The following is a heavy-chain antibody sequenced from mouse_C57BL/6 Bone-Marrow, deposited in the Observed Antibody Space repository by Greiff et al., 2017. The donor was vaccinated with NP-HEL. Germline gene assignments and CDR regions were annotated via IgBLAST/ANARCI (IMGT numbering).Heavy chain of an antibody. CDR2: ISDGGSYT. V-gene: IGHV5-4*01. Sequence: DVQLVESGGGLVKPGGSLKLSCAASGFTFSSYAMSWVRQTPEKRLEWVATISDGGSYTYYPDNVKGRFTISRDNAKNNLYLQMSHLKSEDTAMYYCARDRENGYSYFDYWGQGTTLTVSS. CDR3: ARDRENGYSYFDY. J-gene: IGHJ2*01. CDR1: GFTFSSYA. D-gene: IGHD2-3*01.